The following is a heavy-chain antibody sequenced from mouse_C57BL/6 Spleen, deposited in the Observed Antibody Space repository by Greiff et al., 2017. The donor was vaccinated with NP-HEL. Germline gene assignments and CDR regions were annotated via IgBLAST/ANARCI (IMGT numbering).Heavy chain of an antibody. CDR2: INPNNGGT. Sequence: EVQLQQSGPELVKPGASVKISCKASGYTFTDYYMNWVKQSHGKSLEWIGDINPNNGGTSYNQKFKGKATLTVDKSSSTAYMELRSLTSEDAAVYYCASDYVVPFAYWGQGTLVTVSA. D-gene: IGHD2-4*01. CDR3: ASDYVVPFAY. CDR1: GYTFTDYY. J-gene: IGHJ3*01. V-gene: IGHV1-26*01.